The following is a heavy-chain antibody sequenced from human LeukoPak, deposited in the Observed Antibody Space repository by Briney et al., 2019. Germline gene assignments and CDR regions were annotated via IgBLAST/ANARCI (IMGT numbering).Heavy chain of an antibody. CDR1: GGSVSSGSYY. CDR3: ARVHCSGGSCYNRSYWYFDL. J-gene: IGHJ2*01. CDR2: IYYSGST. Sequence: SETLSLTCTVSGGSVSSGSYYWSWIRQPPGKGLEWIGYIYYSGSTDYNPSLKSRVTIPVDTSKNQFSLKLSSVTAADMAVYYCARVHCSGGSCYNRSYWYFDLWGRGTLVTVSS. V-gene: IGHV4-61*01. D-gene: IGHD2-15*01.